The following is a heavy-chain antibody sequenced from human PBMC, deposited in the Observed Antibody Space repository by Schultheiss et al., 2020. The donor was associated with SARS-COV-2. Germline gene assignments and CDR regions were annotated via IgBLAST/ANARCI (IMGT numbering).Heavy chain of an antibody. V-gene: IGHV6-1*01. Sequence: SQTLSLTCAISGDSVSSNSAAWNWIRQSPSRGLEWLGRTYYRSKWYNDYAVSVKSRITINPDTSKNQFSLKLSSVTAADTAVYYCARIKCVQPGRCYYGMDVWGQGTTVTVSS. J-gene: IGHJ6*02. CDR3: ARIKCVQPGRCYYGMDV. D-gene: IGHD5-18*01. CDR1: GDSVSSNSAA. CDR2: TYYRSKWYN.